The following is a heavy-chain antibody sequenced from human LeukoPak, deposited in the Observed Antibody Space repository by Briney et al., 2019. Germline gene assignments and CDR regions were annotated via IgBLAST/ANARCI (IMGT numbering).Heavy chain of an antibody. CDR3: ARDQYDSSGYYYY. J-gene: IGHJ4*02. D-gene: IGHD3-22*01. Sequence: SVKVSCKASGGTFSSYAISWVRQAPGQGLEWMGRIIPIFGTADYAQKFQGRVTITTDESTSTAYMELSSLRSEDTAVYYCARDQYDSSGYYYYWGQGTLVTVSS. CDR2: IIPIFGTA. V-gene: IGHV1-69*05. CDR1: GGTFSSYA.